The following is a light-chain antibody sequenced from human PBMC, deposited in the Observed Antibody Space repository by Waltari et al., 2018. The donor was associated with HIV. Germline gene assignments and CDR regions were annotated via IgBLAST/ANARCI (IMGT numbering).Light chain of an antibody. V-gene: IGKV1-27*01. CDR3: QKYNSVPPWT. CDR2: GAS. J-gene: IGKJ1*01. CDR1: QGISNY. Sequence: DFQMTQSPASLSASVGDRVTITCRASQGISNYLAWYQQKPGKVPKFLIYGASTLQSGVPSRFSGSGSGTDFTLTISSLQPEDVATYYCQKYNSVPPWTFDQGTKVEIK.